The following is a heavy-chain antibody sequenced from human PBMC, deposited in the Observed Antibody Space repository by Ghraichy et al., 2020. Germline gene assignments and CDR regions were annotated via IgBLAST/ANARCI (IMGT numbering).Heavy chain of an antibody. V-gene: IGHV4-59*01. CDR2: IYYSGST. J-gene: IGHJ4*02. CDR1: GGSISSYY. Sequence: SQTLSLTCTVSGGSISSYYWSWIRQPPGKGLEWIGYIYYSGSTNYNPSLKSRVTISVDTSKNQFSLKLSSVTAADTAVYYCARVAGGYGSALVDYWGQGTLVTVSS. CDR3: ARVAGGYGSALVDY. D-gene: IGHD3-10*01.